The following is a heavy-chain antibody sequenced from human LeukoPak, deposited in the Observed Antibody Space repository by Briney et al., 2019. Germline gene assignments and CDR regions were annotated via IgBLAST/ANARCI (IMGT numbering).Heavy chain of an antibody. Sequence: SKTLSLTCAVYGGSFSGYYWSWIRQPPGKGLEWIGEINHSGSTNYNPSLKSRVTISVDTSKNQFSLKLSSVTAADTAVYYCASKTGSFWGQGTLVTVSS. CDR3: ASKTGSF. D-gene: IGHD1-26*01. CDR2: INHSGST. V-gene: IGHV4-34*01. J-gene: IGHJ4*02. CDR1: GGSFSGYY.